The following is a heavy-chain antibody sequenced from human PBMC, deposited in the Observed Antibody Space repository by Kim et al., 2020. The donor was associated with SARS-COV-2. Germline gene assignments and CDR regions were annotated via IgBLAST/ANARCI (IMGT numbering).Heavy chain of an antibody. V-gene: IGHV3-21*01. J-gene: IGHJ4*02. D-gene: IGHD1-26*01. CDR2: ISSSSSYI. CDR1: GFTFSSYS. Sequence: GGSLRLSCAASGFTFSSYSMNWVRQAPGKGLEWVSSISSSSSYIYYGDSVKGRFTISRDNAKNSLYLQMNSLRAEDTAVYYCARDIVGATPNDYWGQGTL. CDR3: ARDIVGATPNDY.